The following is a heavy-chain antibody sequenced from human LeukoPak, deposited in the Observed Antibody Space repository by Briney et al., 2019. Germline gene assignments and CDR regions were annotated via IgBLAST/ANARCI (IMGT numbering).Heavy chain of an antibody. V-gene: IGHV4-39*01. CDR2: IYYSRST. D-gene: IGHD3-16*01. Sequence: SETLSLTWTVSGGSISSSRYYWGWIRQPPGKGLEWIGSIYYSRSTYYTPSLKSRLTISVDTSKNLFSLKLSSVTAADTAVYYCARPRGDTWGQGTLVTVSS. CDR1: GGSISSSRYY. J-gene: IGHJ5*02. CDR3: ARPRGDT.